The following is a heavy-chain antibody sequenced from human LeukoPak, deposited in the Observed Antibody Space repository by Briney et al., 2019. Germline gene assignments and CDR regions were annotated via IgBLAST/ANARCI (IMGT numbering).Heavy chain of an antibody. Sequence: SETLSLTCTVSGYSISSGYYWGWIRQPAGKGLEWIGSIYHSGSTYYNPSLKSRVTISVDTSKNQFSLKLSSVTAADTAVYYCARVMDGKLDYWGQGTLVTVSS. CDR2: IYHSGST. CDR1: GYSISSGYY. D-gene: IGHD1-26*01. V-gene: IGHV4-38-2*02. CDR3: ARVMDGKLDY. J-gene: IGHJ4*02.